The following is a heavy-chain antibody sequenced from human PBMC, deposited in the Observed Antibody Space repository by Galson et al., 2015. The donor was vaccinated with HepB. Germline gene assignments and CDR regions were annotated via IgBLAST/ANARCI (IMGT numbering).Heavy chain of an antibody. J-gene: IGHJ4*02. Sequence: SVKVSCKVSGYTLTELSMHWVRQAPGKGLEWMGGFDPETGEAIYAQKFQGRVTMTEDTSTDTAYMELGSLRSEDTAIFFCAGITIIQGLITPLDYWGQGTLVTVSS. CDR2: FDPETGEA. CDR1: GYTLTELS. V-gene: IGHV1-24*01. CDR3: AGITIIQGLITPLDY. D-gene: IGHD3-10*01.